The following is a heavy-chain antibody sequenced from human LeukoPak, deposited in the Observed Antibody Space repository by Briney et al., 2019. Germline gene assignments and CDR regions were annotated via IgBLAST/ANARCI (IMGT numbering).Heavy chain of an antibody. CDR2: INHSGST. D-gene: IGHD6-13*01. J-gene: IGHJ4*02. CDR1: GGSFSGYY. CDR3: ARDGGSSWYAAYFDY. Sequence: SETPSLTCAVYGGSFSGYYWSWIRQPPGKGLEWIGEINHSGSTNYNPSLKSRVTISVDTSKNQFSLKLSSVTAADTAVYYCARDGGSSWYAAYFDYWGQGTLVTVSS. V-gene: IGHV4-34*01.